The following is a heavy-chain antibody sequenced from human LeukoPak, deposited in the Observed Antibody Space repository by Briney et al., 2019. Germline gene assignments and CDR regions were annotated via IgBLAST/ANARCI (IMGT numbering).Heavy chain of an antibody. CDR2: ISYDGSNK. CDR3: AKGVVTAPRTALDI. Sequence: GGSLRLSCAASGFTFSSYAMHWVRQAPGKGLEWVAVISYDGSNKYYADSVKGRFTISRDNSKNTLYLQMNSLRVEDTAVYYCAKGVVTAPRTALDIWGQGTMVTVSS. V-gene: IGHV3-30*04. J-gene: IGHJ3*02. D-gene: IGHD2-21*02. CDR1: GFTFSSYA.